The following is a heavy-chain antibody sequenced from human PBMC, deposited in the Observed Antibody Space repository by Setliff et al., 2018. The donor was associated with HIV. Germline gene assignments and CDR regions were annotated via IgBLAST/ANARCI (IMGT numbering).Heavy chain of an antibody. V-gene: IGHV4-31*01. CDR1: GDSIDRSNFF. CDR2: IYYSGSA. D-gene: IGHD6-6*01. Sequence: PSETLSLTCTVSGDSIDRSNFFWTWIRQHPGKGLEWIGYIYYSGSATYNPSLKSQASISVDTSRNEFSLRLTSVTAADTARYFCARSSRTSPYWFDYWGQGIPVTVSS. J-gene: IGHJ4*02. CDR3: ARSSRTSPYWFDY.